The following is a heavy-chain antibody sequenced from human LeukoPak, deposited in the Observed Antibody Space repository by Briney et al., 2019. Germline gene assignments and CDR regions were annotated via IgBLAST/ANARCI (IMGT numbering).Heavy chain of an antibody. CDR2: MYSSGST. CDR1: GGSISSYS. Sequence: DPSETLSLTCTVSGGSISSYSWSWIRQPAGKGLEWIGRMYSSGSTKYNPSLKSRVTMSVDTSKNQISLKLTSVTAADTAIYYCARWSSGDYYYVDYWGQGTLVTVSS. D-gene: IGHD3-22*01. CDR3: ARWSSGDYYYVDY. J-gene: IGHJ4*02. V-gene: IGHV4-4*07.